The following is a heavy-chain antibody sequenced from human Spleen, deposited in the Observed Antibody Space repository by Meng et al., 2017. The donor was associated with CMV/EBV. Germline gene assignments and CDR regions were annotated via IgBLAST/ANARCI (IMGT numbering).Heavy chain of an antibody. D-gene: IGHD1/OR15-1a*01. CDR2: IYYSGST. CDR1: GGSTSSGSYY. V-gene: IGHV4-31*03. CDR3: ARAFANNFDY. Sequence: LTCTVSGGSTSSGSYYWTWIRPHPGKGLEWIGYIYYSGSTYYNPSLKTRVTISLDTSKNQFSLKLSSVTAADTAVYYCARAFANNFDYWGQGTLVTVSS. J-gene: IGHJ4*02.